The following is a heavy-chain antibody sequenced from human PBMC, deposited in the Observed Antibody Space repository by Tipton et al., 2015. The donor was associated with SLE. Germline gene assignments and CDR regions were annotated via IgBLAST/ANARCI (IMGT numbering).Heavy chain of an antibody. V-gene: IGHV4-39*02. CDR3: ARLVRFLGGRFFDY. J-gene: IGHJ4*02. Sequence: TLSLTCTVSGGSISSDSYYWGWIRQPPGKGLEWIGSIYYSGATYYNPSLKSRVTISEDTSKNRFSLKLSSVTAADTAVYYCARLVRFLGGRFFDYWGQGTLVTVSS. D-gene: IGHD3-3*01. CDR2: IYYSGAT. CDR1: GGSISSDSYY.